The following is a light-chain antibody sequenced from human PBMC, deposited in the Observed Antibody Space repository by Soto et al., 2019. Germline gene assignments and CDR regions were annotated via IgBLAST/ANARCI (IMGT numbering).Light chain of an antibody. CDR1: SSNIGRNT. CDR3: AAWDDGLKGV. J-gene: IGLJ1*01. Sequence: QSVLTQPRSACGTPGQRVTISCSGSSSNIGRNTVNWYQQLPRTAPKLLIYSNNQRPSGVPDRVSGSKSGTSASLAISGLQSEDEADYYCAAWDDGLKGVFGTESKVTVL. CDR2: SNN. V-gene: IGLV1-44*01.